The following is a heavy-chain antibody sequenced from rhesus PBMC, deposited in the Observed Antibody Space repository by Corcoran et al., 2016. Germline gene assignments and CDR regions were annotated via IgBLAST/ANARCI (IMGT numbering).Heavy chain of an antibody. CDR2: IYGSGGGT. D-gene: IGHD3-16*01. CDR1: GGSISDDYY. V-gene: IGHV4-106*01. CDR3: ARDLGYYSGSYYSFDY. Sequence: QVQLQESGPGLVKPSETLSLTCAVSGGSISDDYYWSWIRQPPGKGLEWIGYIYGSGGGTNYNPALKNRVTISIDTSKNQLSLKLSSVTAADTAVYYCARDLGYYSGSYYSFDYWGQGVLVTVSS. J-gene: IGHJ4*01.